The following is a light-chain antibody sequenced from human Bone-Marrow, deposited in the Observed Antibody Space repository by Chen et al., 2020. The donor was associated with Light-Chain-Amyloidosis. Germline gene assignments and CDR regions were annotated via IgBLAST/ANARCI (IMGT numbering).Light chain of an antibody. CDR3: QQYNTYPWT. Sequence: DIQMTQSPSTLSASVRDRVTLTCRASQSIGTWLAWYQQIPGKAPKLLLYKASSLESGVPSRFSGSGSGTEFTLTISSLQPDDFATYYCQQYNTYPWTFGQVTKVEI. J-gene: IGKJ1*01. V-gene: IGKV1-5*03. CDR2: KAS. CDR1: QSIGTW.